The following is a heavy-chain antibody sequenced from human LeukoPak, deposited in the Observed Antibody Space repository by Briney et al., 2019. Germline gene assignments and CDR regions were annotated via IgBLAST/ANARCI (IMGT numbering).Heavy chain of an antibody. Sequence: HPGGSLRLSCAASGFTFSSYAMSWVRQAPGKGLEWVSAISGSGGSTYYADSVKGRFTISRDNSKNTLYLQMNSLRAEDTAVYYCAKDWDSSYDINYFDYLGQGTLVTVSS. CDR2: ISGSGGST. CDR1: GFTFSSYA. CDR3: AKDWDSSYDINYFDY. D-gene: IGHD5-12*01. V-gene: IGHV3-23*01. J-gene: IGHJ4*02.